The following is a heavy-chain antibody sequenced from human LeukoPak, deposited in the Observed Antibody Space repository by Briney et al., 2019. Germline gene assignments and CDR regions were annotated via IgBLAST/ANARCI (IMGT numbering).Heavy chain of an antibody. CDR2: ITAIAGDT. CDR1: GFTFSSYA. Sequence: PGGSVRLSCGTSGFTFSSYAMSWVRQAPGKGLEWVSVITAIAGDTYYADSVKGRFTISRDNSRNTLYLQMDSLRAEDSAIYYCVSKGLQLCGELLDWGQGTLVTVSS. V-gene: IGHV3-23*01. D-gene: IGHD3-10*01. CDR3: VSKGLQLCGELLD. J-gene: IGHJ4*02.